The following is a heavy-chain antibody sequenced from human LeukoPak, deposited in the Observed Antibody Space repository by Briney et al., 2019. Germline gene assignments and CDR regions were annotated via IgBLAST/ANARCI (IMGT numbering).Heavy chain of an antibody. CDR3: ARDSYYGSGSPDYYGMDV. D-gene: IGHD3-10*01. Sequence: PGGSLRLSCAASGFTFSSYSMNWVCQAPGKGLGWVSSISISSSYIYYADSVKGRFTISRANAKNSLYLQMNSLRAEDTAVYYCARDSYYGSGSPDYYGMDVWSQGTTVTVSS. J-gene: IGHJ6*02. CDR2: ISISSSYI. CDR1: GFTFSSYS. V-gene: IGHV3-21*01.